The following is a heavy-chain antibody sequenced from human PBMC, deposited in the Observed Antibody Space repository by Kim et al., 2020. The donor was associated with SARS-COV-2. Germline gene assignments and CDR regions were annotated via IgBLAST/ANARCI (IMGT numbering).Heavy chain of an antibody. CDR2: IYSGGST. V-gene: IGHV3-53*04. D-gene: IGHD3-16*01. CDR3: ARDAFGMDV. J-gene: IGHJ6*02. CDR1: GLTVSSNY. Sequence: GGSLRLSCAAFGLTVSSNYMSWVRQAPGKGLEWVSVIYSGGSTYYADSVKGRFTISRHNSKNTLYLQMNSLRPEDTAVYYCARDAFGMDVWGQGTTVTVSS.